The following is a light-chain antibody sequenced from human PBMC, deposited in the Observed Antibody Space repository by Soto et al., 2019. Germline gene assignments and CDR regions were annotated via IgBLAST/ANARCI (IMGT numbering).Light chain of an antibody. J-gene: IGLJ1*01. CDR3: GTWDSSLSAYV. CDR2: DNN. V-gene: IGLV1-51*01. Sequence: VLTQPPSVSAAPGQKVTISCSGSSSNIGNNYVSWYQHLPGTAPKLLIYDNNKRPSGIPDRFSGSKSGTSATLGITGLQTGDEADYYCGTWDSSLSAYVFGTGTKVTVL. CDR1: SSNIGNNY.